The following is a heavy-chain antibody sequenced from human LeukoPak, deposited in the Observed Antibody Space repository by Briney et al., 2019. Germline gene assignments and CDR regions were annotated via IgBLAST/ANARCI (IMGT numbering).Heavy chain of an antibody. V-gene: IGHV3-30*18. CDR3: AKSYGGNSGSSGGYDY. CDR1: GFTFSTNW. Sequence: GGSLRLSCAASGFTFSTNWMIWLRQAPGKGLEWVAVISYDGSNKYYADSVKGRFTISRDNSKNTLYLQMNSLRAEDTAVYYCAKSYGGNSGSSGGYDYWGQGTLVTVSS. D-gene: IGHD4-23*01. CDR2: ISYDGSNK. J-gene: IGHJ4*02.